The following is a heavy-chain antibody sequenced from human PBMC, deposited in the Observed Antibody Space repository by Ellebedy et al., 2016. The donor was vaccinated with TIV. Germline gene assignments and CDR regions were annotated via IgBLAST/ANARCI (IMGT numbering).Heavy chain of an antibody. CDR2: INYSGNT. CDR1: GGSITTNSYY. J-gene: IGHJ3*01. Sequence: MPSETLSLTCSVSGGSITTNSYYWGWIRQPPGKGLEWIGSINYSGNTYSNPSLKSRMTMSVDMSTNQFSLRLTSLTAADTAIYYCASRKLVPRAFDVWGQGTSVIVSS. CDR3: ASRKLVPRAFDV. D-gene: IGHD3-3*02. V-gene: IGHV4-39*01.